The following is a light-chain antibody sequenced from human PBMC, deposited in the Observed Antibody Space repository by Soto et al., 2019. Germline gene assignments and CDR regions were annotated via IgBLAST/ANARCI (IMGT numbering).Light chain of an antibody. CDR3: SSYAGTNFWFV. J-gene: IGLJ1*01. Sequence: QSVLTQPPSASGSPGQSVTISCTGTSSDIGGYNFVSWYQHHPGKAPKLMIFEVTKRPSGVPDRFSGSKSGNTASLTVSGLRAENEADYYCSSYAGTNFWFVFGTGTKVTVL. V-gene: IGLV2-8*01. CDR1: SSDIGGYNF. CDR2: EVT.